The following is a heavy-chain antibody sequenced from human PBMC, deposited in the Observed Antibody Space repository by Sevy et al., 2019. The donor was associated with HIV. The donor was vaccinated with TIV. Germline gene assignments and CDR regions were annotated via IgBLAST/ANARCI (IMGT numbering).Heavy chain of an antibody. CDR1: GDSVSSNSAA. CDR3: ARDLVAVAGTDPGLWYYYYGVDV. J-gene: IGHJ6*02. D-gene: IGHD6-19*01. Sequence: QSQTLSLTCAISGDSVSSNSAAWNWIRQSPSRGLEWLGRTYYRSKWYNDYAVSVKSRITINPDTSKNQFSLQLNSVTPEDTAVYYCARDLVAVAGTDPGLWYYYYGVDVWGQGTTVTVSS. V-gene: IGHV6-1*01. CDR2: TYYRSKWYN.